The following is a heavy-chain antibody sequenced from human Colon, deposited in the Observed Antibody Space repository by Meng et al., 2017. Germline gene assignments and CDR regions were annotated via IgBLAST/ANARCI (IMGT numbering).Heavy chain of an antibody. V-gene: IGHV3-43*01. J-gene: IGHJ4*02. CDR1: GFTFDDYT. CDR3: AKGPGIDYAHYFDS. Sequence: VELVESGGGVVQPGGSLRLSCAASGFTFDDYTMYWVRQLPGKGLEWVSLISWDGRTTFYADSVEGRFTIFRDNNKNSLYLYMNSLRTEDTALYYCAKGPGIDYAHYFDSWGQGNLVTVSS. CDR2: ISWDGRTT. D-gene: IGHD3-16*01.